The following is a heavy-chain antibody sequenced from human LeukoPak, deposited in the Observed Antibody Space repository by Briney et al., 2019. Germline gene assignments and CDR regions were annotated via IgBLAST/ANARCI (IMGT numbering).Heavy chain of an antibody. CDR1: GGSISGSY. V-gene: IGHV4-59*01. CDR2: IYYTGSA. CDR3: ARDLRRDGYNYYFDH. D-gene: IGHD5-24*01. Sequence: PSETLSLTCTVSGGSISGSYWNWIRQTPGKGLEWIGYIYYTGSATYNPSLNSRVTISVDTSKNQFSLKLNSVTAADTAVYFCARDLRRDGYNYYFDHWGQGTLVTVSS. J-gene: IGHJ4*02.